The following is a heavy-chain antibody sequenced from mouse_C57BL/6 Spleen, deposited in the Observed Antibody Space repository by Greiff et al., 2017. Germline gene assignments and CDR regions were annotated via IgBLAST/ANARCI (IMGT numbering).Heavy chain of an antibody. V-gene: IGHV1-64*01. D-gene: IGHD2-4*01. CDR1: GYTFTSYW. CDR3: ARGGDYDRFAY. Sequence: VQLQQPGAELVKPGASVKLSCKASGYTFTSYWMHWVKQRPGQGLEWIGMIHPNSGSTNYNEKFKSKATLTVDKSSSTAYMQLSSRTSEDAAVYYCARGGDYDRFAYWGQGTLVTVSA. CDR2: IHPNSGST. J-gene: IGHJ3*01.